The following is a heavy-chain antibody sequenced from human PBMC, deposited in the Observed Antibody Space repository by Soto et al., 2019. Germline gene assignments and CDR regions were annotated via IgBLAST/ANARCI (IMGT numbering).Heavy chain of an antibody. CDR3: ARFQSQRGFDP. Sequence: ISCKGSGYSFTSYWITWVRQMPGKGLEWMGRIDPSDSYTNYSPSFQGHVTISVDKTISTAYLQWSSLKASDTAMYYCARFQSQRGFDPWGQGTLVTVSS. CDR1: GYSFTSYW. V-gene: IGHV5-10-1*01. J-gene: IGHJ5*02. CDR2: IDPSDSYT. D-gene: IGHD6-25*01.